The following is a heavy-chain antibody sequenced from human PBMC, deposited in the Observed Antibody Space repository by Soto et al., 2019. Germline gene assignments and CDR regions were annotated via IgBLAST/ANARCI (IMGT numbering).Heavy chain of an antibody. CDR2: ISGSGGST. D-gene: IGHD4-17*01. CDR3: AKGSTVVTGYGMDV. CDR1: GFTFSSYA. V-gene: IGHV3-23*01. Sequence: WGSLRLSCAASGFTFSSYAMSWVRQAPGKGLEWVSAISGSGGSTYYADSVKGRFTISRDNSKNTLYLQMNSLRAEDTAVYYCAKGSTVVTGYGMDVWGQGTTVTVSS. J-gene: IGHJ6*02.